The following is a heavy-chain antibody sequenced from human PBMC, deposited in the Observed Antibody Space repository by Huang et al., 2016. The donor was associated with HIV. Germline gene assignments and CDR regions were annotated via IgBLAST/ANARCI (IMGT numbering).Heavy chain of an antibody. CDR2: IKEDESEK. CDR1: TFRFGAYW. Sequence: VESGGRLVQPGGSIRLSCVGSTFRFGAYWMSWVRQSPGEGLEWVAKIKEDESEKYYVDDVKGRFNISRDNAKKVLCLEMNNVRVEDTATYYCATKTAAMDIWGQGTTVTVS. J-gene: IGHJ6*02. CDR3: ATKTAAMDI. V-gene: IGHV3-7*01. D-gene: IGHD1-7*01.